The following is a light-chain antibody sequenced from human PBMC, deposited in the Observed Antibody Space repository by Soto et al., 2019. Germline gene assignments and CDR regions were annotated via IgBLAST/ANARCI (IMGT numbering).Light chain of an antibody. V-gene: IGLV1-40*01. CDR1: SSNIGSTYD. J-gene: IGLJ1*01. CDR2: GNT. CDR3: QSYDDSLSVHYV. Sequence: SGQTRTSPGSGSPGKKDTISNTRSSSNIGSTYDVQWYQQLPGTAPKLLIHGNTDRPSGVPDRFSGSKSGTSASLAITGLQADDEADYYCQSYDDSLSVHYVFGTGTKVTVL.